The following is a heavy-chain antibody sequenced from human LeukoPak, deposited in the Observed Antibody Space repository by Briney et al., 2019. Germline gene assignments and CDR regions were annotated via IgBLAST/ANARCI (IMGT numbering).Heavy chain of an antibody. CDR3: ATDSMCSSGWYAIDY. V-gene: IGHV1-24*01. Sequence: ASVKVSCKVSGYTLTELSMHWVRQAPGKGLEWMGGFDPEDGETIYAQKFQGRVTMTEDTSTDTAYMELSSLRSEDTAVYYCATDSMCSSGWYAIDYWGQGTLVTVSS. J-gene: IGHJ4*02. D-gene: IGHD6-19*01. CDR2: FDPEDGET. CDR1: GYTLTELS.